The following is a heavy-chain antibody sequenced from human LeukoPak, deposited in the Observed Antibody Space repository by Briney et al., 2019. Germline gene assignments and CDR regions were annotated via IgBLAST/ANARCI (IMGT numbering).Heavy chain of an antibody. CDR2: IYHSGST. Sequence: PSQTLSLTCTVSGGSISSGGYYWSWIRQPPGKGLEWIGYIYHSGSTYYNPSLKSRVTISVDRSKNQFSLKLSSVTAADTAVYYCATRYGVHCSGGSCYSAWGQGTLVTVSS. CDR3: ATRYGVHCSGGSCYSA. V-gene: IGHV4-30-2*01. D-gene: IGHD2-15*01. J-gene: IGHJ5*02. CDR1: GGSISSGGYY.